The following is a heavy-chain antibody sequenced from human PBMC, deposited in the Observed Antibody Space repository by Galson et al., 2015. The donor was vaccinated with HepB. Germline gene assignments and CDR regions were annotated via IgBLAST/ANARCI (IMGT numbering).Heavy chain of an antibody. D-gene: IGHD3-22*01. CDR2: IYYSGST. J-gene: IGHJ4*02. Sequence: ETLSLTCTVSGGSISSYYWSWIRQPPGKGLEWIGYIYYSGSTNYNPSLKSRVTISVDTSKNQFSLKLSSVTAADTAVYYCARGGFRPYYDSSGYYRPGPNYFDYWGQGTLVTVSS. CDR1: GGSISSYY. V-gene: IGHV4-59*01. CDR3: ARGGFRPYYDSSGYYRPGPNYFDY.